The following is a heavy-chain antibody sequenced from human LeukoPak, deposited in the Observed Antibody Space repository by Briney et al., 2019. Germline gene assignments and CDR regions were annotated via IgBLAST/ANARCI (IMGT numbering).Heavy chain of an antibody. CDR2: IYSGGRT. CDR3: TRDSLFGVVSESNGPFDY. CDR1: GFPVSSNY. V-gene: IGHV3-66*02. J-gene: IGHJ4*02. Sequence: GGSLRLSCAASGFPVSSNYMSWVRQAPGKGLEWVSVIYSGGRTYYADSVKGRFTISRDNSKNTRYLQMNSLRAEDTAVYYCTRDSLFGVVSESNGPFDYWGQGTLVTVSS. D-gene: IGHD3-3*02.